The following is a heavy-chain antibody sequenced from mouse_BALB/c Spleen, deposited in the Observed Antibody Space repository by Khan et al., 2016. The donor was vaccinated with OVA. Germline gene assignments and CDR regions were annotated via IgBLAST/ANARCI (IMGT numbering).Heavy chain of an antibody. Sequence: QVQLQQSGAELARPGASVKMSCKASGYTFTSYTMHWIKQRPGQGLEWIGYINPSNSYTNYNQKFKDKATLTADKSSSTAYMQLRSLTSEDSAVYYCAREGAYYRSDGWFAYWGQGTLVTVSA. D-gene: IGHD2-14*01. V-gene: IGHV1-4*01. J-gene: IGHJ3*01. CDR3: AREGAYYRSDGWFAY. CDR2: INPSNSYT. CDR1: GYTFTSYT.